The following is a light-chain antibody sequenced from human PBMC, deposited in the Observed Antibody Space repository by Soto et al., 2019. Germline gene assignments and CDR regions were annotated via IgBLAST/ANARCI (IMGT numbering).Light chain of an antibody. CDR3: SSYTSSSTVI. V-gene: IGLV2-14*03. Sequence: QSALTQPASVSGSPGQSITISCTGTSSDVGGYNYVSWFQQHPGKAPKFMNYDVSNRPSGVSNRFSGSKSGNTASLTISGLQAEDEADYYCSSYTSSSTVIFGGGTKLTVL. CDR1: SSDVGGYNY. J-gene: IGLJ2*01. CDR2: DVS.